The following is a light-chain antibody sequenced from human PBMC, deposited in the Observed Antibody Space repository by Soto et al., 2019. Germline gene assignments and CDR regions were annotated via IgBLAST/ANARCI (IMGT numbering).Light chain of an antibody. J-gene: IGLJ1*01. V-gene: IGLV2-23*01. CDR1: SSDIGNYKV. Sequence: QSALTQPASVSGSPGQSIIISCTGSSSDIGNYKVVSWFQHHPGQAPKLIIYEGSARPSGVSNRFSCSKSGNTASLTISGLQTEDEADYYCSSYAGRGTSIFGTGTKLTVL. CDR3: SSYAGRGTSI. CDR2: EGS.